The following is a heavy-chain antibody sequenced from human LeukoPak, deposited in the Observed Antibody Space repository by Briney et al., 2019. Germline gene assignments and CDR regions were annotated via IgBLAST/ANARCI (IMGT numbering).Heavy chain of an antibody. V-gene: IGHV2-26*01. D-gene: IGHD3-22*01. CDR3: ARMSGYYDTSGYYYVFDY. Sequence: SGPTLVHPPSTLTLTCTVSGFSLSNARMGVSWIRQPPGKALEWLSHIFSDDEKSYSTSLKSRLNISKDTSKSQVVLTMTNMDPVDAATYYCARMSGYYDTSGYYYVFDYWGQGTLVTVSS. CDR2: IFSDDEK. CDR1: GFSLSNARMG. J-gene: IGHJ4*02.